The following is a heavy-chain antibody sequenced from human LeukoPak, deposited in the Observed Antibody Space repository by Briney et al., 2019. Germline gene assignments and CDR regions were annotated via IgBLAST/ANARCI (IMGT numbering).Heavy chain of an antibody. CDR2: INPNSGGT. V-gene: IGHV1-2*06. CDR3: ARAPSSWNDEVRFHNWFDP. J-gene: IGHJ5*02. D-gene: IGHD1-1*01. CDR1: GYTFTGYY. Sequence: ASVKVSCKASGYTFTGYYMHWVRQAPGQGLEWMGRINPNSGGTNYAQKFQGRVTMTRDTSISTAYMELSRLRSDDTAAYYCARAPSSWNDEVRFHNWFDPWGQGTLVTVSS.